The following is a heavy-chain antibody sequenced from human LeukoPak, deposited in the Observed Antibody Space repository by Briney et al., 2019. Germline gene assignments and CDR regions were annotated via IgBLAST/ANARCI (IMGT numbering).Heavy chain of an antibody. Sequence: PSETLPLTRAVCGGSFSGYYWSWIRQPPGRGLEGVGEINHSGSTNYNPSLKSRVTISVDTSKNQSCLKLSSVPAADTAVYYCARGSYYGSGSQTDAFDIWGQGTMVTVSS. J-gene: IGHJ3*02. CDR3: ARGSYYGSGSQTDAFDI. CDR2: INHSGST. D-gene: IGHD3-10*01. V-gene: IGHV4-34*01. CDR1: GGSFSGYY.